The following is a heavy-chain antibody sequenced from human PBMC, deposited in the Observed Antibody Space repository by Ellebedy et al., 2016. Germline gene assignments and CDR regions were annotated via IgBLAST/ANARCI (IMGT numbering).Heavy chain of an antibody. CDR2: VNTFSGNT. V-gene: IGHV1-18*04. CDR1: SYTFTTFS. Sequence: ASVKVSXKASSYTFTTFSITWVRQVPGQGLEWMGFVNTFSGNTKFAQKFRGRVSMTTDSSTHTAYMDLRSLRSDDTAMYYCAKTSGWGYGENWGQGTLVTVSS. D-gene: IGHD3-10*01. CDR3: AKTSGWGYGEN. J-gene: IGHJ4*02.